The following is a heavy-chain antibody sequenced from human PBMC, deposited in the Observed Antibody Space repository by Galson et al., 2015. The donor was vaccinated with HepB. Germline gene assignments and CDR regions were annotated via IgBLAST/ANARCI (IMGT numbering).Heavy chain of an antibody. Sequence: SLRLSCAASGFTFSSYAMHWVRQAPGKGLEWVAVISYDGSNKYYADSVKGRFTISRDNSKNTLYLQMNSLRAEDTAVYYCARDGVRGVMYLFDYWGQGTLVTVSS. V-gene: IGHV3-30*04. D-gene: IGHD3-10*01. J-gene: IGHJ4*02. CDR1: GFTFSSYA. CDR3: ARDGVRGVMYLFDY. CDR2: ISYDGSNK.